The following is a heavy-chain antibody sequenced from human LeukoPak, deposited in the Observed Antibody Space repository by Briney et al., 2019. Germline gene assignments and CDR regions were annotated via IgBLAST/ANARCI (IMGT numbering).Heavy chain of an antibody. CDR2: ITGTGGST. V-gene: IGHV3-23*01. J-gene: IGHJ4*02. CDR3: AKDHGTAVAGFYY. CDR1: GFSFSTYG. Sequence: GASLRLSCAASGFSFSTYGVSWVRQPPGKGLEWVSGITGTGGSTYYADSVKGRFTVSRDTSKNTLYLQMNSLTAEDTAIYYCAKDHGTAVAGFYYWGQGTLVTVSS. D-gene: IGHD6-19*01.